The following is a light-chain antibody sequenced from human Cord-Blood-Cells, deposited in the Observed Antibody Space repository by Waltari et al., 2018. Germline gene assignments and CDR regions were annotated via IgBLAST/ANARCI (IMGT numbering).Light chain of an antibody. CDR1: SSDVGGYNY. CDR3: CSYAGSYPWV. Sequence: QSALTQPRSVSGSPGQSVTISCTGTSSDVGGYNYVSWYQQHPGKAPKLMIYDVSKRPSGVPDRFSGSKSGNTASLTISGLQAEDVADYYCCSYAGSYPWVFGGGTKLTVL. CDR2: DVS. J-gene: IGLJ3*02. V-gene: IGLV2-11*01.